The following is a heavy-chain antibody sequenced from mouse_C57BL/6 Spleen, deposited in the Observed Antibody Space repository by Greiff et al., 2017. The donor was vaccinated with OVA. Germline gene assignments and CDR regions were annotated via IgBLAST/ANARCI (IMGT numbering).Heavy chain of an antibody. Sequence: QVQLKESGAELVRPGASVTLSCKASGYTFTDYEMHWVKQTPVHGLEWIGAIDPETGGTAYNQKFKGKAILTADKSSSTAYMELRSLTSEDSAVYYCTRGEYITTVVALHYFDYWGQGTTLTVSS. CDR1: GYTFTDYE. D-gene: IGHD1-1*01. CDR3: TRGEYITTVVALHYFDY. CDR2: IDPETGGT. J-gene: IGHJ2*01. V-gene: IGHV1-15*01.